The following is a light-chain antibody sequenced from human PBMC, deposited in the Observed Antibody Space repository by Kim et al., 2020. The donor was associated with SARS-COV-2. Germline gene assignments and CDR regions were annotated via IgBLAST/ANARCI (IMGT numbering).Light chain of an antibody. CDR2: EVN. V-gene: IGLV2-23*02. CDR1: SSDIGSYNF. J-gene: IGLJ2*01. Sequence: QSITISCTGTSSDIGSYNFVSWYQQHPGKAPRLMIYEVNKRPSGVSNRFSGSKSGNTASLTISGLQAEDEADYYCCSYAGPASAIFGGGTQLTVL. CDR3: CSYAGPASAI.